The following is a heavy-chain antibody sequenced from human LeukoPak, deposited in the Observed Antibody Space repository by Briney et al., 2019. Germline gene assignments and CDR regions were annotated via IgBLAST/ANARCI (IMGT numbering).Heavy chain of an antibody. D-gene: IGHD1-1*01. CDR1: GLTFRNYL. Sequence: GGSLRLSCPASGLTFRNYLMGGLRQAPGKGVEGVANRKQDWSAEYYADSVRGRFTTSRDNATNLLYLQMNSLRAEDTAVYYCARVYWNGFDYWGQGTLVTVSS. V-gene: IGHV3-7*01. CDR3: ARVYWNGFDY. CDR2: RKQDWSAE. J-gene: IGHJ4*02.